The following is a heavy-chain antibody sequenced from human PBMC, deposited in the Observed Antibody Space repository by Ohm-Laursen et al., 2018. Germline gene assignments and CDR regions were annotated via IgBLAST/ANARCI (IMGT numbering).Heavy chain of an antibody. J-gene: IGHJ5*01. D-gene: IGHD3-10*01. CDR1: GSTFGPFT. Sequence: SLRLSCAASGSTFGPFTTNWVRQAPGKGLEWVSATSGSGGFTYYADSVKGRFTISRDNSKNTLYLQMNSLRVEDTAVYHCAKAGGWSYSYELDSWGQGALVTVSS. CDR2: TSGSGGFT. CDR3: AKAGGWSYSYELDS. V-gene: IGHV3-23*01.